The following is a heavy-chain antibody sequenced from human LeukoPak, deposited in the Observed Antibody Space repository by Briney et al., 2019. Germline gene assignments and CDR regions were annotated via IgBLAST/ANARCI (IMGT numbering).Heavy chain of an antibody. Sequence: PSETLSLTCTVSGGSISSSSYYWGWIRQPPGKGLEWIGSIYYGGSTYYNPSLKSRVAISVDTSKNQFSLKLSSVTAADTAVYYCARTTVYYYDSSGYPVLGNFDYWGQGTLVTVSS. CDR1: GGSISSSSYY. D-gene: IGHD3-22*01. V-gene: IGHV4-39*01. CDR2: IYYGGST. J-gene: IGHJ4*02. CDR3: ARTTVYYYDSSGYPVLGNFDY.